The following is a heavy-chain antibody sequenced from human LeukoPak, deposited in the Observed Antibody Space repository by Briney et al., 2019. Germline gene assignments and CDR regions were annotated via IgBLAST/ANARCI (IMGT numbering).Heavy chain of an antibody. V-gene: IGHV3-23*01. J-gene: IGHJ4*02. D-gene: IGHD6-13*01. Sequence: TGGSLRLSCAASGFTFSSYAMSWVRQAPGKGLEWVSAISGSGGSTYYADSVKGRFTISRDNSKNTLYLQMNSLRPEDTAVYYCARDGLSSWYLGDLDYWGQGTLVTVSS. CDR1: GFTFSSYA. CDR3: ARDGLSSWYLGDLDY. CDR2: ISGSGGST.